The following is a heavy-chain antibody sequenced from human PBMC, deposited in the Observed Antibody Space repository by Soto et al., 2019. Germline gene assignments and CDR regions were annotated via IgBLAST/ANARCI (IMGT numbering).Heavy chain of an antibody. CDR2: ISYDGSNK. D-gene: IGHD5-18*01. Sequence: XESLRLSCAASGFTFSSYGMHWVRQAPGKGLEWVAVISYDGSNKYYADSVKGRFTISRDNSKNTLYLQMNSLRAEDTAVYYCAKGHSYGLYYFDYWGQGTLVTVSS. J-gene: IGHJ4*02. CDR3: AKGHSYGLYYFDY. CDR1: GFTFSSYG. V-gene: IGHV3-30*18.